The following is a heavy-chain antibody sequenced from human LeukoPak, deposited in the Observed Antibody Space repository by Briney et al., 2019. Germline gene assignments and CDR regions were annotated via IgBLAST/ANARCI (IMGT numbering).Heavy chain of an antibody. CDR2: ICYSGST. Sequence: PSETLSLTCTVSGGSISSSTYCWGWIRQPPGKGLEWIGSICYSGSTFYNPSLKSRVTLSVDTSKKQFSLKLSSVTAADTAVYYCARFWDSRDWYFDLWGRGALVTVSS. V-gene: IGHV4-39*07. J-gene: IGHJ2*01. CDR3: ARFWDSRDWYFDL. CDR1: GGSISSSTYC. D-gene: IGHD1-26*01.